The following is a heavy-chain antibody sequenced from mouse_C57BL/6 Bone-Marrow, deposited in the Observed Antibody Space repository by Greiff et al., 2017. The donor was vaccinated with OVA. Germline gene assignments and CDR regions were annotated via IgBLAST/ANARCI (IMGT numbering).Heavy chain of an antibody. CDR3: ARGLYYYGSSYWYFDV. Sequence: VQLVESGPGLVQPSQSLSITCTVSGFSLTSYGVHWVRQSPGKGLEWLGVIWSGGSTDYNAAFISRLSISKDNSKSQVFFKMNSLQADDTAIYYCARGLYYYGSSYWYFDVWGTGTTVTVSS. J-gene: IGHJ1*03. CDR1: GFSLTSYG. V-gene: IGHV2-2*01. D-gene: IGHD1-1*01. CDR2: IWSGGST.